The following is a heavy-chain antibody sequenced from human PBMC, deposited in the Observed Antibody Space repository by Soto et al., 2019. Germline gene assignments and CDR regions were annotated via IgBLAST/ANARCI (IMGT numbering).Heavy chain of an antibody. D-gene: IGHD1-26*01. CDR1: GFTFTNAW. CDR2: IKSKTDGGTT. CDR3: STPPGSDYSQFDY. J-gene: IGHJ4*01. Sequence: EVQLVESGGDLVKPGGSLRLSCAASGFTFTNAWMNWVRQAPGKGLEWVGRIKSKTDGGTTDYAAPVKGRFTISRDDSKNTLYLQMNSLKIEDTAVYYCSTPPGSDYSQFDYWGHGTLVTVSS. V-gene: IGHV3-15*07.